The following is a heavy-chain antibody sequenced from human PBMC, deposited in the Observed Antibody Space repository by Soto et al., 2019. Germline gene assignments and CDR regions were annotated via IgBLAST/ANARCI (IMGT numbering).Heavy chain of an antibody. D-gene: IGHD3-10*01. V-gene: IGHV3-33*01. Sequence: GGSLRLSCVASGFTFSSYGMHWVRQAPGKGLEWVAVIWYDGSNKYYADSVKGRFTISRDNSKNTLYLQMNSLRAEDTAVYYCARSLYGSGIPFDYWGQGNLVTVSS. J-gene: IGHJ4*02. CDR2: IWYDGSNK. CDR1: GFTFSSYG. CDR3: ARSLYGSGIPFDY.